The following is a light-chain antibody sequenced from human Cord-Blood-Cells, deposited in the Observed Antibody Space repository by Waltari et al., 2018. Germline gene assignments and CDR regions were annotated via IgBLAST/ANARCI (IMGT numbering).Light chain of an antibody. CDR1: QGISIA. CDR3: QQFNNYPYT. CDR2: DAS. J-gene: IGKJ2*01. V-gene: IGKV1D-13*01. Sequence: AIPFTQSPSSLSASVGDRVTITCRASQGISIALAWYQQKPGKAPKLLLYDASSLESGVPSRFSGSGYGKDFTLTISSLQPEDFATYYCQQFNNYPYTFGQGTKL.